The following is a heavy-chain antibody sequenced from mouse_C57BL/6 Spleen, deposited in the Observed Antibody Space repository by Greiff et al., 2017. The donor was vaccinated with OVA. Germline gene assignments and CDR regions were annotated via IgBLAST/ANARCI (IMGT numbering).Heavy chain of an antibody. Sequence: QVQLKQPGAELVMPGASVKLSCKASGYTFTSYWMHWVQQRPGQGLEWVGKIDPSGGNTNYNEKLKGKSTLTVDKSSSTAYMQLSSLTSEDTAVYYCARYYYGSEDYAMAYWGQGTPVTVSA. CDR1: GYTFTSYW. J-gene: IGHJ4*01. V-gene: IGHV1-69*01. CDR2: IDPSGGNT. CDR3: ARYYYGSEDYAMAY. D-gene: IGHD1-1*01.